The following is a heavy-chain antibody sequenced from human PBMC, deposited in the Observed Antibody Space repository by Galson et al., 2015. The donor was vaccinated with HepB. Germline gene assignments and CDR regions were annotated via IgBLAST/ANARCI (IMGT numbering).Heavy chain of an antibody. Sequence: ETLSLTCAVYGGSFSGYYWTWIRQPPGKGLEWIGEINHSGSTIYNPSLKIRVTISVDTSRNQFSLKLSSVTAADTAVYYCARVVDDDANIVGGTTVDYWGQGTLVTVSS. J-gene: IGHJ4*02. CDR1: GGSFSGYY. CDR2: INHSGST. V-gene: IGHV4-34*01. D-gene: IGHD1-26*01. CDR3: ARVVDDDANIVGGTTVDY.